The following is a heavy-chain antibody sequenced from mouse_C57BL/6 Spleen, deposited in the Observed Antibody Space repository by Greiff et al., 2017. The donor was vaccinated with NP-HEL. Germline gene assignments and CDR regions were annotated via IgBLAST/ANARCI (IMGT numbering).Heavy chain of an antibody. CDR3: ARDYYWFAY. V-gene: IGHV1-82*01. J-gene: IGHJ3*01. D-gene: IGHD1-1*01. CDR2: IYPGDGDT. CDR1: GYAFSSSW. Sequence: QVQLQQSGPELVKPGASVKISCKASGYAFSSSWMNWVKQRPGKGLEWIGRIYPGDGDTNYNGKFKGKATLTADKSSSTAYMQLSSLTSEDSAVYFCARDYYWFAYWGQGTLVTFSA.